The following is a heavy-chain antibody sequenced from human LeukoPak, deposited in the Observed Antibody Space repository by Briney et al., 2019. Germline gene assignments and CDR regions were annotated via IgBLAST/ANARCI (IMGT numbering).Heavy chain of an antibody. CDR1: GFIFSSYS. CDR2: ISSRGSSI. V-gene: IGHV3-48*01. Sequence: GGSLRLSCAASGFIFSSYSMNWVRQAPGKGLEWVSYISSRGSSIYYADSVKGRFTISRDNAKNSLYLQLNSLRAEDTAVYYCARRAGAYSHPYDYWGQGTLVTVSS. J-gene: IGHJ4*02. CDR3: ARRAGAYSHPYDY. D-gene: IGHD4/OR15-4a*01.